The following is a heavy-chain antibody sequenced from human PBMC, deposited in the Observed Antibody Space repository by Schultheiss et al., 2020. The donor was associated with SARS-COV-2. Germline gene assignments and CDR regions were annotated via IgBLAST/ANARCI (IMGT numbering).Heavy chain of an antibody. J-gene: IGHJ6*03. CDR1: GFTFSSYA. D-gene: IGHD2-2*01. CDR2: ISGSGGST. V-gene: IGHV3-23*01. Sequence: GGSLRLSCAASGFTFSSYAMSWVRQAPGKGLEWVSAISGSGGSTYYADSVKGRFTISRDNSKNTLYLQMNSLRAEDTAVYYCARGGVVYCSSTSCYRGYYYYMDVWGQGTTVTVSS. CDR3: ARGGVVYCSSTSCYRGYYYYMDV.